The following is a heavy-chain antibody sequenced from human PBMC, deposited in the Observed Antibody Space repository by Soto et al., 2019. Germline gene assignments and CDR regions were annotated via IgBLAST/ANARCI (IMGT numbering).Heavy chain of an antibody. CDR2: IYYSGST. J-gene: IGHJ6*03. CDR3: ARGVQLWSYYYYYYMYV. Sequence: SETLSLTCTVSGGSISSYYWSWIRQPPGKGLEWIGYIYYSGSTNYNPSLKSRVTISVDTSKNQFSLKLSSVTAADTAVYYCARGVQLWSYYYYYYMYVSSKGTTVTVSS. V-gene: IGHV4-59*01. D-gene: IGHD5-18*01. CDR1: GGSISSYY.